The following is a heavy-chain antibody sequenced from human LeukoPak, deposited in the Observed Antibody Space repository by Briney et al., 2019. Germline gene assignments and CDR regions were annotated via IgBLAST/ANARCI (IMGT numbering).Heavy chain of an antibody. CDR1: GYTFTSYY. Sequence: ASVKVSCEASGYTFTSYYMHWVRQASGQGLEWMGIINPSGGSTSYAQKFQGRVTMTRDTSTSTVYMELSSLRSEDTAVYYCALSIAARTVDYWGQGTLVTVSS. J-gene: IGHJ4*02. CDR2: INPSGGST. V-gene: IGHV1-46*01. CDR3: ALSIAARTVDY. D-gene: IGHD6-6*01.